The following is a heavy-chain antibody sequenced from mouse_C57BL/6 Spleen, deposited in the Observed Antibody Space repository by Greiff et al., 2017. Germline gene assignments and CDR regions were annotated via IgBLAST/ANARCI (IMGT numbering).Heavy chain of an antibody. CDR3: TKRGSNYPYYAMDY. CDR2: IDPETGGT. Sequence: VQLQQSGAELVRPGASVTLSCKASGYTFTDYEMHWVKQTPVHGLAWIGAIDPETGGTAYNQKFKGKAILTADKSSSTAYMELRSLTSEDAAVYYCTKRGSNYPYYAMDYWGQGTSVTVSS. V-gene: IGHV1-15*01. D-gene: IGHD2-5*01. CDR1: GYTFTDYE. J-gene: IGHJ4*01.